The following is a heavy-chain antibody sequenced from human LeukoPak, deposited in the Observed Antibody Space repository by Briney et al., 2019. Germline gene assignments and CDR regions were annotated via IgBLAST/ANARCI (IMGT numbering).Heavy chain of an antibody. J-gene: IGHJ5*02. D-gene: IGHD2-2*01. CDR1: GDSFNNTA. CDR3: AQRLSWLDP. V-gene: IGHV1-69*04. CDR2: IIPSLGIP. Sequence: SVKVSCKDSGDSFNNTAISWVRQAPGQGLEWVGRIIPSLGIPTYAQQFQGRVAITADTSTSTAFMELSGLTSEDTAVYYCAQRLSWLDPWGQGTRVTVSS.